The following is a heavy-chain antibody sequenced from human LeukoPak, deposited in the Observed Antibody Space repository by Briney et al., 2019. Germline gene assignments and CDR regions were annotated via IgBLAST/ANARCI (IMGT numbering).Heavy chain of an antibody. CDR3: ARDETYYYDSSGLRGHAFDI. J-gene: IGHJ3*02. D-gene: IGHD3-22*01. V-gene: IGHV3-7*03. CDR2: IKQDGTKK. CDR1: GFTFSNAW. Sequence: GGSLRLSCAASGFTFSNAWMSWVRQAPGKGLEWVANIKQDGTKKYYVDSVKGRFTITRDNAKNSLYLQMNSLRAEDTALYYCARDETYYYDSSGLRGHAFDIWGQGTMVTVSS.